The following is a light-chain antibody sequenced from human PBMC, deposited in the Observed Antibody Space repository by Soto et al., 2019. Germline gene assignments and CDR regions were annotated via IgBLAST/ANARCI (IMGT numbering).Light chain of an antibody. J-gene: IGKJ1*01. CDR3: QEYNSWRGEWT. V-gene: IGKV1-5*01. CDR1: QSINIW. Sequence: DIQMTQSPSTLSASLGDRATLSCRASQSINIWLAWYQQKAGKAPKLLIYDASTLESGVPSRFSGSGSRTEFTLTISSLQPDDFATYYCQEYNSWRGEWTFGQGTKVDIK. CDR2: DAS.